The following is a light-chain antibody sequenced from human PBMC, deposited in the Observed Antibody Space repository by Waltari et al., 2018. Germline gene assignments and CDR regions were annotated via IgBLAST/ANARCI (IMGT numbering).Light chain of an antibody. CDR3: CSYAGSYTLV. V-gene: IGLV2-11*01. CDR2: DVI. CDR1: SSDVGGYNS. J-gene: IGLJ2*01. Sequence: QSALTQPRSVSGSPGPSVTISCTGTSSDVGGYNSVPWYQQHPGKAPKLMIYDVIKRPSGVPDRFSGSKSGNTASLTISGLQAEDEADYYCCSYAGSYTLVFGGGTKLTVL.